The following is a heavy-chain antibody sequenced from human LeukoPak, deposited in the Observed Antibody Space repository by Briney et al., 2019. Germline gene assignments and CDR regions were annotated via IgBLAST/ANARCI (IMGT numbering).Heavy chain of an antibody. J-gene: IGHJ4*02. V-gene: IGHV3-53*01. CDR2: IYSGGST. D-gene: IGHD3-10*01. CDR3: ARGRITMVRGVIILTEYYFDY. CDR1: GFTVSSNY. Sequence: PGGSLRLSCAASGFTVSSNYMSWVRQAPGKGLEWVSVIYSGGSTYYADSVMGRFTISRDNSKNTLYLQMNSLRAEDTAVYYCARGRITMVRGVIILTEYYFDYWGQGTLVTVSS.